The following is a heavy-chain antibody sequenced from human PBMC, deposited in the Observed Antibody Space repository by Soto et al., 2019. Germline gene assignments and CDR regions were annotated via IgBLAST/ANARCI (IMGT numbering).Heavy chain of an antibody. V-gene: IGHV4-34*01. CDR2: INHSGST. Sequence: SEILSLTCAVYGGSFSGYYWSWIRQPPGKGLEWIGEINHSGSTNYNPSLKSRVTISVDTSKNQFSLKLSSVTAADTAVYYCARGTIAVARGVGPWGQGTLVTVSS. J-gene: IGHJ5*02. CDR3: ARGTIAVARGVGP. CDR1: GGSFSGYY. D-gene: IGHD6-19*01.